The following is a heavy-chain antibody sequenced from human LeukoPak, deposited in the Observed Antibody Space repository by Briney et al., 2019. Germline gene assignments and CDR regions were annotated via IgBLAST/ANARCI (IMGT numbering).Heavy chain of an antibody. D-gene: IGHD3-22*01. CDR3: ARDCDRSGYYCY. CDR2: ISAYNGNT. CDR1: IQISTGYG. J-gene: IGHJ4*02. V-gene: IGHV1-18*01. Sequence: ASVKVLWNANIQISTGYGISCLPQAPGQGLECMAWISAYNGNTNYAQKLQGRVTMTTDTSTSTVYMELRSLSPDDTDVYYCARDCDRSGYYCYWGQGTLVTVSS.